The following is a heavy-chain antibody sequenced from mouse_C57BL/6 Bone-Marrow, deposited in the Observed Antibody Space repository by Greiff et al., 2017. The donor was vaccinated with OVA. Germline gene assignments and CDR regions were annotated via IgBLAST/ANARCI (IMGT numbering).Heavy chain of an antibody. CDR1: GFNIKDYY. Sequence: EVQLQQSGAELVKPGASVKLSCTASGFNIKDYYMHWVKQRTEQGLAWIGRIDPEAGETKYAPKFQGKAPITADTSSNTAYLQLSSRTSEDTAVYYCARSPLIYYYGSSFVWDWGQGTLVTVSA. V-gene: IGHV14-2*01. D-gene: IGHD1-1*01. J-gene: IGHJ3*01. CDR3: ARSPLIYYYGSSFVWD. CDR2: IDPEAGET.